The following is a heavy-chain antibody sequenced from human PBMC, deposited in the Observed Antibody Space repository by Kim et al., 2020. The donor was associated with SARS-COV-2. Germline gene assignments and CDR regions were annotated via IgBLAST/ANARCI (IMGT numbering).Heavy chain of an antibody. J-gene: IGHJ5*02. CDR3: ARGPRTTGTTTPPGWFDP. CDR2: INHSGST. Sequence: SETLSLTCAVYGGSFSGYYWSWIRQPPGKGLEWIGEINHSGSTNYNPSLKSRVTISVDTSKNQFSLKLSSVTAADTAVYYCARGPRTTGTTTPPGWFDPCGQGTLVTVSS. D-gene: IGHD1-1*01. V-gene: IGHV4-34*01. CDR1: GGSFSGYY.